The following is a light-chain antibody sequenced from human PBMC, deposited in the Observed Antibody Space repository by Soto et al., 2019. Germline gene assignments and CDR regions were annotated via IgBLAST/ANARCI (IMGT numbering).Light chain of an antibody. CDR3: SSKTSSRTPFV. J-gene: IGLJ1*01. CDR1: SSDVGGYNY. Sequence: QSVLTQPASVSGSPGQSITISCTGTSSDVGGYNYVSWYQQHPGNAPRLMIYEVNNRPSGVPNRFSGSKSGNTASLTISGLQAEDEADYYCSSKTSSRTPFVFXTGTNLTVL. CDR2: EVN. V-gene: IGLV2-14*01.